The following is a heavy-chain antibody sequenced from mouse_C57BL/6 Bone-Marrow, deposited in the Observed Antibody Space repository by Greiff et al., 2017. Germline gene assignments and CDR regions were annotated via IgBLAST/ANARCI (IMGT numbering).Heavy chain of an antibody. V-gene: IGHV5-9*01. D-gene: IGHD1-1*01. CDR2: ISGGGGNT. Sequence: EVQRVESGGGLVKPGGSLKLSCAASGFTFSSYTMSWVRQTPEKRLEWVATISGGGGNTYYPDSVKGRFTISRDNAKNTLYLQMSSLRSEDTALYYCARHNPRTYSWFAYWGQGTLVTVSA. CDR3: ARHNPRTYSWFAY. CDR1: GFTFSSYT. J-gene: IGHJ3*01.